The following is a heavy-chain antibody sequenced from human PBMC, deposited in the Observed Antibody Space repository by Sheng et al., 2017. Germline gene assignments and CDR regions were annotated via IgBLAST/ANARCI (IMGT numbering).Heavy chain of an antibody. J-gene: IGHJ3*02. CDR1: EFTFSSYG. CDR3: ARVPYSGYDLSGAFDI. Sequence: QVQLVESGGGVVQPGMSLRLSCAASEFTFSSYGMHWVRQAPGKGLEWVAVIWYDGSNKYYADSVKGRFTISRDNSRNTLYLQMGSLRAEDTAVYYCARVPYSGYDLSGAFDIWGQGTMVTVSS. CDR2: IWYDGSNK. V-gene: IGHV3-33*01. D-gene: IGHD5-12*01.